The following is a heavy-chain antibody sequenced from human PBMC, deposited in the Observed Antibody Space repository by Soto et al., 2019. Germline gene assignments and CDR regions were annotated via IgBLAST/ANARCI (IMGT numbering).Heavy chain of an antibody. CDR2: IHHSGST. V-gene: IGHV4-30-4*01. J-gene: IGHJ4*02. CDR3: ARDTGTYPYYFDY. Sequence: SETLSLTCTVSGGSISSGENFWNWIRQSPGKGLEWIGYIHHSGSTYYNPSLKSRLTISVDTSKNQISLRLNSVTAADTAVYYCARDTGTYPYYFDYWGQGTLVTVSS. CDR1: GGSISSGENF. D-gene: IGHD1-26*01.